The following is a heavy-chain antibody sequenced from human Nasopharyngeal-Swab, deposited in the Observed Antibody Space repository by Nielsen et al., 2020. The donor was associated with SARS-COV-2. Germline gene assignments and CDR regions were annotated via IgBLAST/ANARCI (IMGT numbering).Heavy chain of an antibody. CDR2: INPSGGST. J-gene: IGHJ4*02. CDR3: ARGIAAAGTLDY. V-gene: IGHV1-46*01. Sequence: ASVQVSCKASGYTLTSYYMHWVRQAPGQGLEWMGIINPSGGSTSYAQKFQGRVTMTRDTSTSTVYMELSSLRSEDTAVYYCARGIAAAGTLDYWGQGTLVTVSS. CDR1: GYTLTSYY. D-gene: IGHD6-13*01.